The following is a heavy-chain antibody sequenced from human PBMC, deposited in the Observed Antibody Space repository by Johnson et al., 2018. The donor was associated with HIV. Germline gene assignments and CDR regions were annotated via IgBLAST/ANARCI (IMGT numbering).Heavy chain of an antibody. CDR2: IRYDGSTK. D-gene: IGHD3-22*01. CDR3: AKGHSSGYPKDAFDL. Sequence: QVQLVESGGGVVQPGRSLRLSCAASGFTVSNNYMSWVRQAPGKGLEWVAFIRYDGSTKHYVDSVKGRFTISRDNSKNMLYLQMNSLRTEDTAMYYCAKGHSSGYPKDAFDLWGQGTMVTVSS. J-gene: IGHJ3*01. CDR1: GFTVSNNY. V-gene: IGHV3-30*02.